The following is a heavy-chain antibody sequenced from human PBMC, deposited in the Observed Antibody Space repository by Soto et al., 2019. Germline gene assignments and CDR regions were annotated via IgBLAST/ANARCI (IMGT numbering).Heavy chain of an antibody. CDR2: IDPSDSYT. D-gene: IGHD6-13*01. CDR3: ARLPWGTPLARYSSSWYPWFDP. J-gene: IGHJ5*02. V-gene: IGHV5-10-1*01. Sequence: GESLNIPCKGSGYSFTSYWISWVRQMPGKGLEWMGRIDPSDSYTNYSPSFQGHVTISADKSISTAYLQWSSLKASDTAMYYCARLPWGTPLARYSSSWYPWFDPWGQGTLVTVSS. CDR1: GYSFTSYW.